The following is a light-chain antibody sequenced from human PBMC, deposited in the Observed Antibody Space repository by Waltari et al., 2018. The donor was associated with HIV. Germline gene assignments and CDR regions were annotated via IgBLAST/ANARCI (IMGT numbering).Light chain of an antibody. J-gene: IGKJ1*01. CDR3: QQYYSYSLT. Sequence: AIRMTQSPSSFSASTGDRVTITCRASQGISSYLVWYQQKPGKAPKLLIYAASTLQSGVPSRFSGSGSGTDFTLTISCLQSEDFATYYCQQYYSYSLTFGQGTKVEIK. CDR2: AAS. CDR1: QGISSY. V-gene: IGKV1-8*01.